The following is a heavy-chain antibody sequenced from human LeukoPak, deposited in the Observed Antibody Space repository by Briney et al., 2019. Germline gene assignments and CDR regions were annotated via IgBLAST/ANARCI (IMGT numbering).Heavy chain of an antibody. J-gene: IGHJ4*02. CDR3: ARGTSMIVVASFDY. CDR1: GYSISSGHY. D-gene: IGHD3-22*01. Sequence: SETLSLTCTVSGYSISSGHYWGWIRQPPGKGLEWIGSISPSGSTYYNPSLKGRVIISVDTSKKQFSLKLNSVTAADTAVYYCARGTSMIVVASFDYWGQRTLVTVSS. V-gene: IGHV4-38-2*02. CDR2: ISPSGST.